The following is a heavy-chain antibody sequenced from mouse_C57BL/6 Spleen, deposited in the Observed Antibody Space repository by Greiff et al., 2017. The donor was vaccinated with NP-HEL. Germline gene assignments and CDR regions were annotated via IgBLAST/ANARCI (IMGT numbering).Heavy chain of an antibody. CDR3: ARRDVLYAMDY. V-gene: IGHV1-52*01. Sequence: QVQLQQPGAELVRPGSSVKLSCKASGYTFTSYWMHWVKQRPIQGLEWIGNIDPSDSETHYNQKFKDKATLTVDKSSSTAYMQLSSLTSEDSAVYYCARRDVLYAMDYWGQGTSVTVSS. J-gene: IGHJ4*01. CDR2: IDPSDSET. CDR1: GYTFTSYW.